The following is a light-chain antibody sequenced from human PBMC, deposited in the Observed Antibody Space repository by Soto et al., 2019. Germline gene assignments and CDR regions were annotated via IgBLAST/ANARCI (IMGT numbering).Light chain of an antibody. CDR2: GAS. CDR3: QQYNNWPFSSLT. V-gene: IGKV3-15*01. Sequence: EIVMTQSPATLSVSPGERATLSCRASQSVSSNLAWYQQKPGQAPRLLIYGASTRATGIPARFSGSGSGTEFTLTISSLQSEDFAVYYCQQYNNWPFSSLTFGGGTKVEIK. J-gene: IGKJ4*01. CDR1: QSVSSN.